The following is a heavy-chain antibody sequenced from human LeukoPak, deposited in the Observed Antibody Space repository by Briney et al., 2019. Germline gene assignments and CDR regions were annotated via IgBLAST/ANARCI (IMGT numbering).Heavy chain of an antibody. Sequence: SETLSLTCTVSGGSISSYYWSWIRQPAGKGLEWIGRIYTSGSTNYNPSLKSRVTMSVDTSKNQFSLKLSSVTAADTAEYYCARDPYYGDYSAFDIWGQGTMVTVSS. J-gene: IGHJ3*02. V-gene: IGHV4-4*07. CDR3: ARDPYYGDYSAFDI. CDR1: GGSISSYY. D-gene: IGHD4-17*01. CDR2: IYTSGST.